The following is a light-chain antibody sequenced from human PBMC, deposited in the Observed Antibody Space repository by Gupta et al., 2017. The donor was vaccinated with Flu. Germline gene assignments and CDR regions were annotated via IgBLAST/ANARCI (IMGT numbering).Light chain of an antibody. Sequence: QSALTQPASVSGSPGQSITISCTGTISDLGTYNYVSWYQQHPGKAPKLIIYDVSNRPSGISNRFSGSQSGYTASLTISGLQAEDEADYYCSSYTTSSTKVFGGGTRLTVL. J-gene: IGLJ2*01. CDR1: ISDLGTYNY. CDR3: SSYTTSSTKV. CDR2: DVS. V-gene: IGLV2-14*03.